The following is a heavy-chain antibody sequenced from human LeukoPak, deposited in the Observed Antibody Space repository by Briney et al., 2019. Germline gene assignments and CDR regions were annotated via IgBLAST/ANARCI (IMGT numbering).Heavy chain of an antibody. V-gene: IGHV3-23*01. D-gene: IGHD6-6*01. CDR1: GFSFSDYA. CDR3: AKDLSLHVSSASAFDS. Sequence: GGSLRLSCAASGFSFSDYAVSWVRQAPGKGLEGVSSVSGSVESTYYADSVKGRFTIFRSHSSNTLFLQMNSLRAEDAALYYCAKDLSLHVSSASAFDSWGQGTLVTVSS. CDR2: VSGSVEST. J-gene: IGHJ4*02.